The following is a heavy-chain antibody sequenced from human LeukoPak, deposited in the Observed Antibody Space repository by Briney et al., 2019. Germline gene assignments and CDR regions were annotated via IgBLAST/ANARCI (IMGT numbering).Heavy chain of an antibody. CDR3: AHSGYSGQPGVFDY. CDR1: SFSLSTPGVG. CDR2: MYWDDDK. V-gene: IGHV2-5*02. D-gene: IGHD1-26*01. Sequence: SSPTLLNPTQTLTLTCTVISFSLSTPGVGVDWIRQLPGKARDSLSLMYWDDDKRYSPALKSRLTITKDTSKNQVVLTMTNMDPMDTATYYCAHSGYSGQPGVFDYRGQGTLVTVSS. J-gene: IGHJ4*02.